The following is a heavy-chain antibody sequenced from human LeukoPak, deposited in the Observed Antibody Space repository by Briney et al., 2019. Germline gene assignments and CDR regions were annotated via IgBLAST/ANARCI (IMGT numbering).Heavy chain of an antibody. D-gene: IGHD1-26*01. CDR2: IIPIFGTA. CDR3: TRSSGSYHSPRFDY. J-gene: IGHJ4*02. CDR1: GGTFSSYA. V-gene: IGHV1-69*05. Sequence: ASVKVSCKASGGTFSSYAISWVRQAPGQGLEWMGGIIPIFGTANYAQKFQGRVTITTDESTSTAYMELSSLRSEDTAVYYCTRSSGSYHSPRFDYWGQGTLVTVSS.